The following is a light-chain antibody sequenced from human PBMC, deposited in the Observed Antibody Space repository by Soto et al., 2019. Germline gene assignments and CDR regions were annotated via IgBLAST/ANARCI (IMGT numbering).Light chain of an antibody. V-gene: IGLV2-14*01. Sequence: QSVLTQPASVSGSPGQSITISCTGTSSDVGGYNYVSWYQPHPGKAPKLMIYDVSNRPSGVSNRFSGSKSGNTASLTISGLQAEDEADYYCSSYTSSSPLVVFGGGTKLTVL. CDR2: DVS. CDR1: SSDVGGYNY. J-gene: IGLJ2*01. CDR3: SSYTSSSPLVV.